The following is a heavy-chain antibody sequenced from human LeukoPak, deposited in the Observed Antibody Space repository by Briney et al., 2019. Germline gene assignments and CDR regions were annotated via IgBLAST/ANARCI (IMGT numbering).Heavy chain of an antibody. D-gene: IGHD3-22*01. CDR2: ISGSGGDT. J-gene: IGHJ4*02. V-gene: IGHV3-23*01. Sequence: GGSLRLSCAASGFTFSSYAMNWVRQAPGQGLEWVSGISGSGGDTYYADSVKGRFTISRDNSKNTLYLQMNSLGAEDTAVYYCAKSSSYYDSSGYLYYFDYWGQGTLVTVSS. CDR1: GFTFSSYA. CDR3: AKSSSYYDSSGYLYYFDY.